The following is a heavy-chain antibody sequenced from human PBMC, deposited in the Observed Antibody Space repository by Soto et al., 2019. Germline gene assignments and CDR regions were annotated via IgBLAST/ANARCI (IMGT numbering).Heavy chain of an antibody. CDR2: INHSGST. J-gene: IGHJ2*01. CDR1: GGSFSGYY. Sequence: SETLSLTCAVYGGSFSGYYWSWIRQPPGKGLEWIGEINHSGSTNYNPSLKSRVSISVGTSNNQFSLKLNSVTAADTAVYFCARGRGDGYNQHWYFDLWGRGTRVTSPQ. V-gene: IGHV4-34*01. D-gene: IGHD3-10*01. CDR3: ARGRGDGYNQHWYFDL.